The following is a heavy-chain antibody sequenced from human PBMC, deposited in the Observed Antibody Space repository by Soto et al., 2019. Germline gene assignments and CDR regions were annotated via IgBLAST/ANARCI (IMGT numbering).Heavy chain of an antibody. CDR1: GGTFSSYA. CDR2: IIPIFGTA. D-gene: IGHD3-3*01. V-gene: IGHV1-69*13. CDR3: ARGRITIFGVVIKRAGAFDM. Sequence: SLNVSCKASGGTFSSYAISWVRQAPGQGLEWMGGIIPIFGTANYAQKFQGRVTITADESKRTAYMELRSLRSEDTDVYYCARGRITIFGVVIKRAGAFDMGGQGTRVNDSS. J-gene: IGHJ3*02.